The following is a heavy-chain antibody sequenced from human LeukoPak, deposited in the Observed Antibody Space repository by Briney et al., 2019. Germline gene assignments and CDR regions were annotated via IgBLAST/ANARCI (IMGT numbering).Heavy chain of an antibody. J-gene: IGHJ3*02. V-gene: IGHV1-18*01. Sequence: GASVKVSCKASGYTFTSYGISWVRQAPGQGLEWMGWISAYNGNTNYAQKLQGRVTMTTDTSTSTAYMELRSLRSDDTAVYYCASMGATKLLNAFDIWGQGTMVTVSS. D-gene: IGHD1-26*01. CDR1: GYTFTSYG. CDR3: ASMGATKLLNAFDI. CDR2: ISAYNGNT.